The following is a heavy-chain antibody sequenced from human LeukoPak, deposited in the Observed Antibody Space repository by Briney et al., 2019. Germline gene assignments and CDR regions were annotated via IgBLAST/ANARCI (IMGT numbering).Heavy chain of an antibody. Sequence: PSETLSLTCTVSGGSISSYYWSWIRQPPGKGLERIRYIYYSGSTNYNPSLKSRVTISVDTSKNQFSLKLSSVTAADTAVYYCARGHYDSSGYVDYWGQGTLVTVSS. CDR3: ARGHYDSSGYVDY. CDR1: GGSISSYY. D-gene: IGHD3-22*01. J-gene: IGHJ4*02. CDR2: IYYSGST. V-gene: IGHV4-59*01.